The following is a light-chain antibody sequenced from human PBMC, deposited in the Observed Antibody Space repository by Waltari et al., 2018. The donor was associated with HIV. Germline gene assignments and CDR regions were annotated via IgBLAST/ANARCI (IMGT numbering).Light chain of an antibody. CDR2: DDD. J-gene: IGLJ2*01. CDR3: QVWDIITDEVI. V-gene: IGLV3-21*01. Sequence: SYVLTQSPSVSVAPGQTAIITCGGNNIGSKRVHWYQQRPGQAPVLIIFDDDDRPSGIPERVAGSNSGDTATLSSSRVEAGDEADYFCQVWDIITDEVIFGGGTKMTVL. CDR1: NIGSKR.